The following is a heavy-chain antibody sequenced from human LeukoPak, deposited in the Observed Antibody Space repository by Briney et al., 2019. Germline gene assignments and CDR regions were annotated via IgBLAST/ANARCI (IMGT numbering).Heavy chain of an antibody. V-gene: IGHV3-23*01. D-gene: IGHD2-15*01. Sequence: GGSLRLSCAASGFTFSTSAMSWVRQAPGKGLEWVSSISGSGGRTYYADSVKGRFTISRDNSKNTLFLEVNSLRGDDSAVYYCAKGGSYCTGGSCYHPDYYYYYMDAWGEGATVTVPS. CDR2: ISGSGGRT. CDR3: AKGGSYCTGGSCYHPDYYYYYMDA. J-gene: IGHJ6*03. CDR1: GFTFSTSA.